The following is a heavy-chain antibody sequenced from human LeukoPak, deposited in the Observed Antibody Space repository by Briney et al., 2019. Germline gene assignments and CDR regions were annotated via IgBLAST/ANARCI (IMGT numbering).Heavy chain of an antibody. CDR3: ARDLSGGALGAFDI. D-gene: IGHD2-15*01. CDR1: GYIFTAYY. CDR2: INANSGGT. Sequence: VSVKVSCKASGYIFTAYYIHWLRQAPGQGLEWMGWINANSGGTSFALNFQGRVTLTRDTSISTVYMELSLLRSDDTAVYYCARDLSGGALGAFDIWGQGTMVTVSS. V-gene: IGHV1-2*02. J-gene: IGHJ3*02.